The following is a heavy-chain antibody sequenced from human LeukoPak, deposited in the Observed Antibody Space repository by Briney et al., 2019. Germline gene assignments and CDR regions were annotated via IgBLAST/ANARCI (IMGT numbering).Heavy chain of an antibody. D-gene: IGHD6-19*01. CDR2: ILYDGSNK. CDR3: ANKPIGRYIY. Sequence: GGSLRLSCAASGFTFRNYAMHWVRQAPGKGLEWVAVILYDGSNKYYADSVKGRFTISRDNSKNTLYLQMNSLRAEDTAIYYCANKPIGRYIYWGQGTLVNVSS. V-gene: IGHV3-30*18. J-gene: IGHJ4*01. CDR1: GFTFRNYA.